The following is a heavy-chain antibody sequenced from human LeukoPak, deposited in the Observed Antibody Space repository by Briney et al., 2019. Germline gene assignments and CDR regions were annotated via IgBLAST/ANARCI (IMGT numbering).Heavy chain of an antibody. J-gene: IGHJ4*02. Sequence: KPSETLSLTCADYGGSFSGYYWSWIRQPPGKGLEWIGEINHSGSTNYNPSLKSRVTISVDTSKNQFSLKLSSVTAADTAVYYCARGRFITAAGTHFDYWGQGTLVTVSS. D-gene: IGHD6-13*01. CDR2: INHSGST. V-gene: IGHV4-34*01. CDR3: ARGRFITAAGTHFDY. CDR1: GGSFSGYY.